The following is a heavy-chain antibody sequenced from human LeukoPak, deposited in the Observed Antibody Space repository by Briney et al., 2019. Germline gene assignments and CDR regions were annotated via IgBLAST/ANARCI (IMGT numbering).Heavy chain of an antibody. CDR3: ARENQYNWNDYAFDI. D-gene: IGHD1-1*01. CDR1: GYTFTSYA. Sequence: ASVKVSCKASGYTFTSYAMHWVRQAPGQRLEWMGWINAGNGNTKYSQKFQGRVTITRDTSASTAHMELSSLRSEDTAVYYCARENQYNWNDYAFDIWGQGTMVTVSS. V-gene: IGHV1-3*01. CDR2: INAGNGNT. J-gene: IGHJ3*02.